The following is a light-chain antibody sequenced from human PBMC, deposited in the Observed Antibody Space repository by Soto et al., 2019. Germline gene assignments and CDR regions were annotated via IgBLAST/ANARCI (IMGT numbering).Light chain of an antibody. V-gene: IGLV2-11*01. CDR2: AVT. J-gene: IGLJ1*01. CDR1: SIDVGDSDF. CDR3: SSFAATHTYI. Sequence: QSVLTQPRSVSGSPGQSVTISCTGTSIDVGDSDFVSWYQQHPGKAPKLMIYAVTKRPSGVPDRFSGSKSGNTASLTISGLQDEDEADYYCSSFAATHTYIFGTGTKVTVL.